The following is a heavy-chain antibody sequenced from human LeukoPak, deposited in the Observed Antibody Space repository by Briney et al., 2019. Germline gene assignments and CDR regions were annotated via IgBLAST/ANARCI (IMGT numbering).Heavy chain of an antibody. CDR1: GGSISSGGYY. Sequence: PSQTLSLTCTVSGGSISSGGYYWSWIRQHPGKGLEWIGYIYYSGRTYYNPSLKSRVTISVDTSKTQFSLKLSSVTAADTAVYYCARVRGTVTIYYYYYMDVWGKGTTVTVSS. V-gene: IGHV4-31*03. D-gene: IGHD4-17*01. CDR3: ARVRGTVTIYYYYYMDV. J-gene: IGHJ6*03. CDR2: IYYSGRT.